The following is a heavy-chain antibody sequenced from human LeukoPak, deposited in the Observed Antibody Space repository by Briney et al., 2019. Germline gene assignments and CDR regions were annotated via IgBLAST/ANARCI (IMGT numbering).Heavy chain of an antibody. CDR3: ARVSARPHDSIGY. CDR2: MNPNSGNT. Sequence: ASVKVSCKASGYTFTSYDINWVRQATGQGLEWMGWMNPNSGNTGYAQKFQGRITMTRNTSISTAYMELSSLRSEDTAVYYCARVSARPHDSIGYWGQGTLVTVSS. D-gene: IGHD3-3*01. V-gene: IGHV1-8*01. CDR1: GYTFTSYD. J-gene: IGHJ4*02.